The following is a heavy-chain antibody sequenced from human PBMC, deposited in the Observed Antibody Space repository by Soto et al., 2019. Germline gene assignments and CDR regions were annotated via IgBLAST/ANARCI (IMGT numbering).Heavy chain of an antibody. J-gene: IGHJ6*03. CDR2: INPNGGVT. CDR3: ARESGGATATLDYYYFYMDV. Sequence: QVQLVQSGAEVRKPGASVTVSCRSSGDSFNDYYIHWVRQAPGQGFEWMGWINPNGGVTKYAQKFQGWGSMTRDTSIRTVYMQLSRLRSDDTAVYHCARESGGATATLDYYYFYMDVWGTGTTVTVSS. V-gene: IGHV1-2*04. D-gene: IGHD5-12*01. CDR1: GDSFNDYY.